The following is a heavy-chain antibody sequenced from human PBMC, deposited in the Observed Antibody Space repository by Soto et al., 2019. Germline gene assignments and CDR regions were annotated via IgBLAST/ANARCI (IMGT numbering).Heavy chain of an antibody. Sequence: PGGSLRLSCAASGFTFSSYAMSWVRQAPGKGLEWVSAISGSGGSTYYADSVKGRFTISRDNSKNTLYLQMNSLRAEDTAVYYCAKNPRDYVAAADYYFDYWGQGTLVTVSS. CDR1: GFTFSSYA. CDR3: AKNPRDYVAAADYYFDY. D-gene: IGHD6-13*01. CDR2: ISGSGGST. V-gene: IGHV3-23*01. J-gene: IGHJ4*02.